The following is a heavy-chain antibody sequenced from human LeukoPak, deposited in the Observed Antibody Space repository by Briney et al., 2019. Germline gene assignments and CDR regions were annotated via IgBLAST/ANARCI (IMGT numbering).Heavy chain of an antibody. CDR2: IYYSGRT. V-gene: IGHV4-39*01. CDR3: ARHPHSNWGSNWYFDL. D-gene: IGHD7-27*01. CDR1: GGSISSGSYY. Sequence: PSETLSLTCAVSGGSISSGSYYWGWIRQPPGKGLEWRVSIYYSGRTYSNPSLKSRVTISVDTSKNQFSLKLSSVAAADTAVYYCARHPHSNWGSNWYFDLWGRGTLVTVSS. J-gene: IGHJ2*01.